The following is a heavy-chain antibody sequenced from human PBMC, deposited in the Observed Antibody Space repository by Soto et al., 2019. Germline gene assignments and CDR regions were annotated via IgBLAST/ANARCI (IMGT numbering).Heavy chain of an antibody. Sequence: QVQLVQSGTEVKKPGSSVTVSCKASGGPYSKYSISWVRQAPGQGLEWMGRIIPIFDIPNYAQKFQGRVTIPADKSTSPVYIDLSSLRSEDKAVYYCARSPLGDDYDSDGRDNWGQGTLVTVSS. CDR2: IIPIFDIP. V-gene: IGHV1-69*02. CDR1: GGPYSKYS. CDR3: ARSPLGDDYDSDGRDN. D-gene: IGHD3-22*01. J-gene: IGHJ4*02.